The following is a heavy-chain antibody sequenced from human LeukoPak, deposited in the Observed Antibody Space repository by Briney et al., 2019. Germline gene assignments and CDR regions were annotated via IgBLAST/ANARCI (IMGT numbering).Heavy chain of an antibody. Sequence: GGSLRLSCAASGSTFDNYGMSWVRQAPGKGLDWISGINWNGGSKGYADSVKGRFTISRDNAKNSLYLQMNSLRAEDTALYYCARDRNGGNTCYFDYWGQGTLVTVSS. CDR2: INWNGGSK. CDR1: GSTFDNYG. D-gene: IGHD4-23*01. J-gene: IGHJ4*02. CDR3: ARDRNGGNTCYFDY. V-gene: IGHV3-20*04.